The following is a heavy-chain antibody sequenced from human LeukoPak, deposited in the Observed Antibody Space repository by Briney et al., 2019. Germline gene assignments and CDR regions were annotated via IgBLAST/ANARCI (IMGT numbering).Heavy chain of an antibody. CDR3: ARDPFAAIAVAGTAIDY. D-gene: IGHD6-19*01. V-gene: IGHV3-21*01. J-gene: IGHJ4*02. Sequence: GGSLRLSCAASGFTFSSYSMNWVRQAPGKGLEWVSSISSRSSYIYYADSVKGRFTISRDTAKNSMYLQMTRLSAEATAVSYCARDPFAAIAVAGTAIDYWGQGTLVTVSS. CDR1: GFTFSSYS. CDR2: ISSRSSYI.